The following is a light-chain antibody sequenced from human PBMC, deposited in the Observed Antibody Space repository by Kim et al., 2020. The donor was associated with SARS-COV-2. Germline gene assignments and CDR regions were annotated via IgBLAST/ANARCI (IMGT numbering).Light chain of an antibody. V-gene: IGLV3-21*04. CDR2: YDS. CDR1: NIGSKS. J-gene: IGLJ3*02. Sequence: SYELTQAPSVSVAPGTTATITCGGDNIGSKSVHWYQQRPGQAPVLLMSYDSTRASGTPERFSGANSGNTATVIISGVEVGDEADYYCQVWDGNKNQWVFGGGTQLTVL. CDR3: QVWDGNKNQWV.